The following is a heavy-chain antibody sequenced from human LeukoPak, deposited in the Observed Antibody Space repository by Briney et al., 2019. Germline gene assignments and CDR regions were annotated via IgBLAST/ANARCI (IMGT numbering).Heavy chain of an antibody. Sequence: GASVKVSCKASGYTFTGYYMHWVRQAPGQGLEWMGWINPNSGGTNYAQKFQGRVTMTRDTSTSTASMELSRLRSDDTAVYYCARDEATSGYYSGTFDYWGQGTLVTVSS. V-gene: IGHV1-2*02. CDR3: ARDEATSGYYSGTFDY. CDR1: GYTFTGYY. D-gene: IGHD3-22*01. J-gene: IGHJ4*02. CDR2: INPNSGGT.